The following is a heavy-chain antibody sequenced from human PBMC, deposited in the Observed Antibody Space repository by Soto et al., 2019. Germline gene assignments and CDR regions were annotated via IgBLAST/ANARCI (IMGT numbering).Heavy chain of an antibody. CDR2: IYPGDSDT. Sequence: GESLKISCKGSGYSFTSYWIGWVRQMPGKGLEWMGIIYPGDSDTRYSPSFQGQVTISADKSISTAYLQWSSLKASDTAMYYCARPNIGHQYSSGWYVDYWGQGTLVTVSS. CDR1: GYSFTSYW. V-gene: IGHV5-51*01. D-gene: IGHD6-19*01. CDR3: ARPNIGHQYSSGWYVDY. J-gene: IGHJ4*02.